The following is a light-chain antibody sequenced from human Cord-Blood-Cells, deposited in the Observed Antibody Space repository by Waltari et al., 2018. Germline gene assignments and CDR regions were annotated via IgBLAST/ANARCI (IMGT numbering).Light chain of an antibody. CDR2: DVS. J-gene: IGLJ1*01. CDR1: SRDVGGYHY. V-gene: IGLV2-11*01. CDR3: CSYAGSYTYV. Sequence: QSALTQPRAVSGSPGQSVTISCNGTSRDVGGYHYASWYQQTPGKAPKLMIYDVSNRPSGVPDRFSGSKSGNTASLTISGLQAEDEADYYCCSYAGSYTYVFGTGTKVTVL.